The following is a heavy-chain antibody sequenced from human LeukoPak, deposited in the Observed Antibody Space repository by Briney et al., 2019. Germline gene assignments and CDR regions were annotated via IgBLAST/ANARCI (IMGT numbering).Heavy chain of an antibody. J-gene: IGHJ4*02. CDR1: GFSFSSYW. D-gene: IGHD2-15*01. CDR2: IKQDGSEI. V-gene: IGHV3-7*01. Sequence: SGGSLRLSCAASGFSFSSYWMSWVRQAPGKGLEWVANIKQDGSEISYVDSVKGRFTISRDNSKNTLYLQMNSLRAEDTAVYYCAKCRPQAYYFDYWGQGTLVTVSS. CDR3: AKCRPQAYYFDY.